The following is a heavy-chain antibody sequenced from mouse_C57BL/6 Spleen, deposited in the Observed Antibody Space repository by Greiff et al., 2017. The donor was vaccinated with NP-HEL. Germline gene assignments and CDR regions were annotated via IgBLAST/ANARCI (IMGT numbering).Heavy chain of an antibody. J-gene: IGHJ4*01. CDR1: GYAFSSSW. D-gene: IGHD1-1*01. Sequence: VQLQQSGPELVKPGASVKISCKASGYAFSSSWMNWVKQRPGKGLEWIGRIYPGDGDTNYNGKFKGKATLTADKSSSTAYMQLSSLTSEDSAVYFCARLITTVVDAMDYWGQGTSVTVSS. V-gene: IGHV1-82*01. CDR2: IYPGDGDT. CDR3: ARLITTVVDAMDY.